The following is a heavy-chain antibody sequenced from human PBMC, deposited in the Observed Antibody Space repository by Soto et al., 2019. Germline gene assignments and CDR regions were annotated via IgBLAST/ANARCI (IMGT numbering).Heavy chain of an antibody. CDR1: GFTFSTYA. J-gene: IGHJ3*02. Sequence: LRLSCAASGFTFSTYAMAWVRQAPGKGLEWVSSISSSSGSTFYADSVKGRFTISRDNSKNTLYLQMNSLRAEDTAVYYCAKDFPVVVITRVSDIWGQGTMVTVSS. D-gene: IGHD3-22*01. CDR2: ISSSSGST. CDR3: AKDFPVVVITRVSDI. V-gene: IGHV3-23*01.